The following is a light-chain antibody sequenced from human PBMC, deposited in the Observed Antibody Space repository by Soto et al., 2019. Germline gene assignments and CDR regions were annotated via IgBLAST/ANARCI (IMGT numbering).Light chain of an antibody. J-gene: IGLJ2*01. CDR3: GSDAGSYT. CDR2: DVT. Sequence: QAVVTQPPSVSGAPGQRVTISCTGSSSNIGAGYDVHWYQQHPGKAPKLMIYDVTERPSGVPDRFSGSKSGDTASLTISGLQAEDEADYYCGSDAGSYTFGGGTKLTVL. V-gene: IGLV1-40*03. CDR1: SSNIGAGYD.